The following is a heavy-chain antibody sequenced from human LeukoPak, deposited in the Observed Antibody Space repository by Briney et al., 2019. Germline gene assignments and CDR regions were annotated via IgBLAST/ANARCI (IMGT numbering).Heavy chain of an antibody. CDR2: IKQDGSEK. J-gene: IGHJ4*02. Sequence: GGSQRLSCAASGLTFNTYWMNWVRQAPGEGLEWVASIKQDGSEKYYVDSVKGRFTISRDNAKNSLFLQMNSLRAEDTAVYYCARDRNTDFWSGYYTNYFDYWGQGTLVTVSS. D-gene: IGHD3-3*01. CDR1: GLTFNTYW. V-gene: IGHV3-7*01. CDR3: ARDRNTDFWSGYYTNYFDY.